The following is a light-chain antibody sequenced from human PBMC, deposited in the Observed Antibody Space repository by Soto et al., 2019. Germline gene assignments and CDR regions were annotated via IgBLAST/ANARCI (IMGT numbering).Light chain of an antibody. CDR1: QGVSTY. CDR3: QQAYMVPYT. V-gene: IGKV1-39*01. Sequence: DIQMTQSPSSLSASVGDRVTITCRASQGVSTYLNWYYQKSGGAPKLLIHAVSKLENGAPSRFSGSGPATDFTLTINTLQPEDFAVYFCQQAYMVPYTFGQGTKVEI. CDR2: AVS. J-gene: IGKJ2*01.